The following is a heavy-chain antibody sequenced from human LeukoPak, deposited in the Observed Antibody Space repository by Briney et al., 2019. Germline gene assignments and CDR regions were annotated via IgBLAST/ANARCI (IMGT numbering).Heavy chain of an antibody. D-gene: IGHD3-10*01. CDR3: AKDGTKSTSYHFDY. V-gene: IGHV3-23*01. CDR2: ISGSGGST. Sequence: GGSLRLSCAASGFTFGSYAMSWVRQAPGKGLEWVSAISGSGGSTYYADSVKGRFSISRDNSKNTLYLQMNSLRAEDTAVYYCAKDGTKSTSYHFDYWGQGTLVTVSS. CDR1: GFTFGSYA. J-gene: IGHJ4*02.